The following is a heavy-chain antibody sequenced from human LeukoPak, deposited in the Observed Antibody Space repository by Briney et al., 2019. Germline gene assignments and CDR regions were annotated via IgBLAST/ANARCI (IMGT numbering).Heavy chain of an antibody. CDR3: VRTNPWDLTYYFDY. J-gene: IGHJ4*02. D-gene: IGHD1-14*01. V-gene: IGHV4-34*01. Sequence: PSETLSLTCAVYGGSFSGYYWSWVRQPPGKGLEWIGEINHSGSPNYNPSLKSRVTISVDTSKNQFSLRLTSVTAADTAVYYCVRTNPWDLTYYFDYWGQGTLVTVSS. CDR2: INHSGSP. CDR1: GGSFSGYY.